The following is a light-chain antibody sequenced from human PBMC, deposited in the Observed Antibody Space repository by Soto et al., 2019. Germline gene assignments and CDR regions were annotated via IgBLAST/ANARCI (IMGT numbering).Light chain of an antibody. CDR2: KAS. Sequence: DIQMTQSPSTLSASVGGRVTISCRASQSINNLLAWYQQKPGKTPKLLIYKASSLASGVPSRFSGSGSGTDFTLTISSLQPDDFATYYCQHYYTYPYTFGQGTKLEIK. J-gene: IGKJ2*01. CDR1: QSINNL. V-gene: IGKV1-5*03. CDR3: QHYYTYPYT.